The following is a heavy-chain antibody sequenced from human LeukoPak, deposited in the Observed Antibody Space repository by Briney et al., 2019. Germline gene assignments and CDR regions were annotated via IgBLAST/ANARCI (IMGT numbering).Heavy chain of an antibody. D-gene: IGHD4-17*01. CDR3: ARGDTTVTIDSGLGY. J-gene: IGHJ4*02. CDR1: GYTFTGYY. Sequence: ASVKVSCKASGYTFTGYYMHWVRQAPGQGLEWMGWINPNSGGTNYAQKFHGRVTMTRDTSISTAYMELSRLRSDDTAVYYCARGDTTVTIDSGLGYWGQGTLVTVSS. V-gene: IGHV1-2*02. CDR2: INPNSGGT.